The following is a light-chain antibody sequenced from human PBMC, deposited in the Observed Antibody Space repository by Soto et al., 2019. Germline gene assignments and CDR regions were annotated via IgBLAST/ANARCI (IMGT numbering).Light chain of an antibody. CDR3: CSYAGSLVV. CDR2: EGS. Sequence: QSALTQPASVSGSPEQSITISCTGSSSDVGSYNLVSWYQQHPGKAPKLVIYEGSKRPSGDSSRFSGSKSGNTASLTISGLHADDEADYYCCSYAGSLVVFGGGTQLTVL. CDR1: SSDVGSYNL. V-gene: IGLV2-23*01. J-gene: IGLJ2*01.